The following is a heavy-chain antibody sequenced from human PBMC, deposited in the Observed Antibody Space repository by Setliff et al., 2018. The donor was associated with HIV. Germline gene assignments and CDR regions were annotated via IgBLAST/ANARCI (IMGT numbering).Heavy chain of an antibody. CDR2: IDANGRGT. J-gene: IGHJ4*02. CDR3: ARGGVGSFDY. CDR1: GFTFSYYW. Sequence: GGSLRLSCAASGFTFSYYWMHWVRQAPGKGPVWVARIDANGRGTSYADSVKGRSTISRDNAKNMLYVQMNSLRAEDTAVYYCARGGVGSFDYWGQGTLVTVSS. D-gene: IGHD1-26*01. V-gene: IGHV3-74*01.